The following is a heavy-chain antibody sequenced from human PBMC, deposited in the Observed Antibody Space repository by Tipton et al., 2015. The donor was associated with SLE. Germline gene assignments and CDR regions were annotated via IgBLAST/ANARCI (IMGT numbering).Heavy chain of an antibody. Sequence: QLVQSGGGVVQPGRSLRLSCAASGFMFSNYAMNWVRQAPGKGLEWIGSIYYSGSTYYHPSLKSRVTISVDTSKNQFSLKLSSVNAADTAVYYCARMGMRNWIDPWGQGTLVTVSS. J-gene: IGHJ5*02. D-gene: IGHD7-27*01. CDR1: GFMFSNYA. CDR2: IYYSGST. CDR3: ARMGMRNWIDP. V-gene: IGHV4-38-2*01.